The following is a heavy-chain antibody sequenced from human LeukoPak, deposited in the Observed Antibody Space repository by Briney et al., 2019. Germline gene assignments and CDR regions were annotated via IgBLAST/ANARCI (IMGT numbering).Heavy chain of an antibody. CDR1: GGTFSSYA. D-gene: IGHD5-18*01. CDR3: ARDSPSRGYSYGYPDY. V-gene: IGHV1-69*04. J-gene: IGHJ4*02. CDR2: IIPILGIA. Sequence: SVKVSCKASGGTFSSYAIRWVRQAPGQGLEWMGRIIPILGIATYAQKFQGRVTITADKSTSTAYMELSSLRSEDTAVYYCARDSPSRGYSYGYPDYWGQGTLVTVSS.